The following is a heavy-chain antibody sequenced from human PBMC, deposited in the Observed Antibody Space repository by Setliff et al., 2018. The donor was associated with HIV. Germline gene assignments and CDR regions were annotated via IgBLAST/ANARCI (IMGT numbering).Heavy chain of an antibody. V-gene: IGHV4-59*11. CDR2: VYYSGST. D-gene: IGHD6-13*01. Sequence: PSETLSLTCTVSDGSITSHYWSWIRQTPGKGLEWIGYVYYSGSTNYNPSLKSRVTMSVDTSKNQFSLKLSSVTAADTAVFYCARAPTGYSSIWYRNGLTYYNYMDVWGKGTKVTVS. CDR3: ARAPTGYSSIWYRNGLTYYNYMDV. J-gene: IGHJ6*03. CDR1: DGSITSHY.